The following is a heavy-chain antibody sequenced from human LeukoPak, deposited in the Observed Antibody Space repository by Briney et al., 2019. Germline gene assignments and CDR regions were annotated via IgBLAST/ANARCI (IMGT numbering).Heavy chain of an antibody. V-gene: IGHV3-11*01. Sequence: PGGSLRLSCAASGFIFSDYYMSWIRQAPGKGLEWVSYISSSGSTIYYADSVKGRFTISRDNAKNSLYLQMNSLRAEDTAVYYCAGDLNGGVREFDYWGQGTLVTVSS. CDR2: ISSSGSTI. D-gene: IGHD3-16*01. CDR1: GFIFSDYY. CDR3: AGDLNGGVREFDY. J-gene: IGHJ4*02.